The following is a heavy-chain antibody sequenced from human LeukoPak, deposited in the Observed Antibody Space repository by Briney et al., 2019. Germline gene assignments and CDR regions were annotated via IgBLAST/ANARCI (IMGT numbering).Heavy chain of an antibody. CDR3: ARDQCTSASCYSN. D-gene: IGHD2-2*02. V-gene: IGHV3-66*02. CDR2: IHSGGET. CDR1: GITVSRNH. Sequence: GGSLRLSCAASGITVSRNHMSWVRQAPGKGLEWVSVIHSGGETYYAESVKGRFTISRDNSKNTLYLQMNSLRDEDTAVYYCARDQCTSASCYSNWGQGTLVTVFS. J-gene: IGHJ1*01.